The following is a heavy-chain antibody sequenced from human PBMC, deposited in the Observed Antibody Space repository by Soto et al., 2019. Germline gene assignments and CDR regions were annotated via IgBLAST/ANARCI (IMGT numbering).Heavy chain of an antibody. D-gene: IGHD5-12*01. V-gene: IGHV1-69*08. J-gene: IGHJ4*02. CDR2: IIPILGIA. CDR1: GGTFSSYT. Sequence: QVQLVQSGAEVKKPGSSVKVSCKASGGTFSSYTISWVRQAPGQGLEWMGRIIPILGIANYAQKFQGRVTITADKSTSTAYMELSSLRSEDTAVYYCARDQRDGYNSRSLDYWGQGTLVTVSS. CDR3: ARDQRDGYNSRSLDY.